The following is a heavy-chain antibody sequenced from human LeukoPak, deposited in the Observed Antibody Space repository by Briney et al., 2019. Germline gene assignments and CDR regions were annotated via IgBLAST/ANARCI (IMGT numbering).Heavy chain of an antibody. D-gene: IGHD2/OR15-2a*01. J-gene: IGHJ6*03. Sequence: GESLKISCEVSRFTFSSYWMSWVRQAPGKGLEWVANIKQDGSETYYADSVRGRFTVSRDSARNSVHLQMNSLTDGDTAVYYCAGCNRCTQYYYTITWTSGAKGLRSPSP. CDR3: AGCNRCTQYYYTITWTS. CDR1: RFTFSSYW. V-gene: IGHV3-7*01. CDR2: IKQDGSET.